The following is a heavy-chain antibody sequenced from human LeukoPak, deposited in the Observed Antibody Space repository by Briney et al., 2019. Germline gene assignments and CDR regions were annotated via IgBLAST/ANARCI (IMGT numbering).Heavy chain of an antibody. CDR2: IYYSGRT. Sequence: SETLSLTCTVSGGSISSGDYYWSWIRQPPGKGLEWIGYIYYSGRTKYNPSLQSRVTISVDTSKNQFSLKLDSVTAADAAVYYCARHGRGDSGYQSFFGYWGQGILVTVSS. CDR1: GGSISSGDYY. D-gene: IGHD5-12*01. J-gene: IGHJ4*02. CDR3: ARHGRGDSGYQSFFGY. V-gene: IGHV4-61*08.